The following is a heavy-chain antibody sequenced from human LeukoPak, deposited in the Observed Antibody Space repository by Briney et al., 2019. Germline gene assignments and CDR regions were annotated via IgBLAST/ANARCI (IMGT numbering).Heavy chain of an antibody. Sequence: ASVKVSCKASGYTFTSYYMHWVRQAPGQGLEWMGIINPSGGSTSYAQKFQGRVTITADESTSTAYMELSSLRSEDTAVYYCARETPYSSGWYNWFDPWGQGTLVTVSS. CDR1: GYTFTSYY. V-gene: IGHV1-46*01. J-gene: IGHJ5*02. CDR2: INPSGGST. D-gene: IGHD6-19*01. CDR3: ARETPYSSGWYNWFDP.